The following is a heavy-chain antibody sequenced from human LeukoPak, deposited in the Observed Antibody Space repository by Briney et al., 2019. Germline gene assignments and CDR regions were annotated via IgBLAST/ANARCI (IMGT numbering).Heavy chain of an antibody. CDR2: ISSNGGST. D-gene: IGHD3-10*01. CDR1: GFTFSSYA. Sequence: GGSLRLSCTASGFTFSSYAMHWVRQAPGKGLEYVSAISSNGGSTYYADSVKGRFTISRDNSKNTLYLQMSSLRAEDTAVYYCVKDTHRDVLLWFGESQLDYWGQGTLVTVSS. CDR3: VKDTHRDVLLWFGESQLDY. V-gene: IGHV3-64D*06. J-gene: IGHJ4*02.